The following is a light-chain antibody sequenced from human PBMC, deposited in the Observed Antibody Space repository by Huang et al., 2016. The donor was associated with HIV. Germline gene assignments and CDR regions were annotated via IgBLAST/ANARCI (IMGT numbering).Light chain of an antibody. J-gene: IGKJ4*01. V-gene: IGKV3-20*01. CDR1: QSVSSSY. CDR2: GAS. Sequence: EIVLTQSPGTLSLSPGERATLSWRASQSVSSSYLAWYQQKPGQAPRLLIYGASSRATGIPDRFSGSGAGTDFTLTISRLEPEYFAVYSCQQYGSSPTFGGGTKVEIK. CDR3: QQYGSSPT.